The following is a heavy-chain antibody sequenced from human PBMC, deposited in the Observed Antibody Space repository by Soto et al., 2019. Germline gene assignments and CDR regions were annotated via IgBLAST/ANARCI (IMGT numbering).Heavy chain of an antibody. CDR2: IKSKTDGGTT. CDR1: GFTFSNAW. CDR3: TTQIVVVIPDAFDI. D-gene: IGHD3-22*01. V-gene: IGHV3-15*01. J-gene: IGHJ3*02. Sequence: PGGSLRLSCAASGFTFSNAWMSWVRQSPGKGLEWVGRIKSKTDGGTTDYAAPVKGRFTISRDDSKNTLYLQMNSLKTEDTAVYYCTTQIVVVIPDAFDIWGQGTMVTVSS.